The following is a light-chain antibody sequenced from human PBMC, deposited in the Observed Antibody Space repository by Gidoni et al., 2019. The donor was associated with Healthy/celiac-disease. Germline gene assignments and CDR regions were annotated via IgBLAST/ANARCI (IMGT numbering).Light chain of an antibody. CDR2: WAS. J-gene: IGKJ4*01. V-gene: IGKV4-1*01. CDR1: QSVLYSSNNKNY. CDR3: QQYYSTSLT. Sequence: DIVMTQYPDSLAVSLGERATINCKSSQSVLYSSNNKNYLAWYQQKPGQPPKLLIYWASTRESGVPDRFSGSGSVTDFTLTISSLQAEDLAVYYCQQYYSTSLTFGGGTKVEIK.